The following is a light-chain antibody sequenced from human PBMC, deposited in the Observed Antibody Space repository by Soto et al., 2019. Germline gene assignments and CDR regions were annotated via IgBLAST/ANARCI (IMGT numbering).Light chain of an antibody. Sequence: QSALTQPASVSGSPGQSITISCIGTSSDVGSYNLVSWYQQHPGKAPKLMIYEVSKRPSGVSNRFSGSKSGNTASLTISGLQAEDEADYYCCSYAGSSTFPYVFGTGTKVTVL. CDR1: SSDVGSYNL. CDR3: CSYAGSSTFPYV. J-gene: IGLJ1*01. CDR2: EVS. V-gene: IGLV2-23*02.